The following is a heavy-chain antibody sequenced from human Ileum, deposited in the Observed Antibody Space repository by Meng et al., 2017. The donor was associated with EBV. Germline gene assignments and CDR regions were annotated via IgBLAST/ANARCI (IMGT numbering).Heavy chain of an antibody. V-gene: IGHV4-31*03. CDR1: GGSSISGGYY. J-gene: IGHJ5*02. CDR3: ARASYGSGSPLGESWFDP. CDR2: IHSSGST. D-gene: IGHD3-10*01. Sequence: VTLQNAGPGLVKPLQTVYLHCNVSGGSSISGGYYWSWIRQHPGKWLEWIGYIHSSGSTYYNPSLRSRLTISVDTSKNQFSLKLSSVTAADTAVYYCARASYGSGSPLGESWFDPWGQGTLVTVSS.